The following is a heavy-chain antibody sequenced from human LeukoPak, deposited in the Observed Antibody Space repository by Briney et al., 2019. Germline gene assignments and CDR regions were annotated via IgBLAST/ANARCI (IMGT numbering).Heavy chain of an antibody. D-gene: IGHD2-15*01. J-gene: IGHJ5*02. CDR2: NNHSGST. V-gene: IGHV4-34*01. Sequence: SETLSLTCGVYGGSVSGYYWTWIRQPPGKGLEWIGENNHSGSTNYNPSLKSRVTISVDASKNQFSLRLSFVTAADTAVYYCARGDCSGGSCYGHTWFDPWGQGTLVTVSS. CDR1: GGSVSGYY. CDR3: ARGDCSGGSCYGHTWFDP.